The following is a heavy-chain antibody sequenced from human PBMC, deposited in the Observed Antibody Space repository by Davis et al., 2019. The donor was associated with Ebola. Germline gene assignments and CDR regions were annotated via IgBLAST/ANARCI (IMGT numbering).Heavy chain of an antibody. Sequence: ASVKVSCKASGYTFTSHDINWVRQATGQGLEWVGWINPNSGNTGYARKFQGRVTMTRITSINTAYMELISLRSEDTAVYFCARDSSGVVGANDFDYWGQGTLVTVSS. V-gene: IGHV1-8*01. CDR1: GYTFTSHD. CDR2: INPNSGNT. J-gene: IGHJ4*02. D-gene: IGHD1-26*01. CDR3: ARDSSGVVGANDFDY.